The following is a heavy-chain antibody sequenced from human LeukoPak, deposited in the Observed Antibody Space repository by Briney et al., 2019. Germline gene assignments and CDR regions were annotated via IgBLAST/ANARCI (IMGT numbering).Heavy chain of an antibody. CDR2: ISGNSGNT. CDR3: AKPARVGAGDY. D-gene: IGHD6-13*01. Sequence: GGSLRLSCAASGFTFSSYAMSCVRQAPGMGLEWVSAISGNSGNTHYADSVKGRFTISRDNSKNTLYLQMNSLRAEDTAIYYCAKPARVGAGDYWGQGTLVTVSS. CDR1: GFTFSSYA. V-gene: IGHV3-23*01. J-gene: IGHJ4*02.